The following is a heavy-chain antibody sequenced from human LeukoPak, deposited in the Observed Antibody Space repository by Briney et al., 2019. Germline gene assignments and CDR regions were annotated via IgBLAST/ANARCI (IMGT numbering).Heavy chain of an antibody. Sequence: GGSLSLFCAASGFTFSDAWMSWVRQGPGKGLEWVGRLKSKSGGGIKDYAAAVKDRFTISRDDSKNTLYLQMNSLKTEDTAVYYCTRGSSWSGFGFDYWGQGTLVTVSS. J-gene: IGHJ4*02. CDR2: LKSKSGGGIK. D-gene: IGHD3-3*01. CDR1: GFTFSDAW. V-gene: IGHV3-15*01. CDR3: TRGSSWSGFGFDY.